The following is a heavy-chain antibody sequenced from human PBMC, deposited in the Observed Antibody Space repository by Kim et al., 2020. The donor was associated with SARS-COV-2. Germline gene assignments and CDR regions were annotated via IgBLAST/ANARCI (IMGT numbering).Heavy chain of an antibody. CDR1: GYTLTTYG. CDR2: ISAYNGNT. J-gene: IGHJ5*02. Sequence: ASVKVSCKASGYTLTTYGITWVRQAPGQGLEWMAWISAYNGNTNFAQNLQGRATVTTDTSTSTAYMQLSGLRSDDTAMYYCARVHCIDTSCYRSWFDPWGQGTLVTVSS. CDR3: ARVHCIDTSCYRSWFDP. V-gene: IGHV1-18*01. D-gene: IGHD2-2*02.